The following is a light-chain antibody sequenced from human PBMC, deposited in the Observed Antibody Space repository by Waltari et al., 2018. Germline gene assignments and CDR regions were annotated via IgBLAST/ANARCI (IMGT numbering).Light chain of an antibody. J-gene: IGLJ1*01. Sequence: QSALTQPPSASGSPGQSVTISCTGTSGDIGTYDHVSWYQQHPGKAPKVIVYAVTKRTSGVPDRCSGSKSGDTAFRTVSGLQAEDEADYYCSSYAGNYIYVFGTGTEVTVL. V-gene: IGLV2-8*01. CDR3: SSYAGNYIYV. CDR1: SGDIGTYDH. CDR2: AVT.